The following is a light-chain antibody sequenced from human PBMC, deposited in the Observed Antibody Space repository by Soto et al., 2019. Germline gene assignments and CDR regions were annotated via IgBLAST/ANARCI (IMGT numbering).Light chain of an antibody. Sequence: DIVMTQSPDSLAVSLGERAAINCKSSQSLLSSSDNKNYLAWYQQKPGQPPTLLFSWSSTRESVVPDRFSGSGSGTDFTLTISNLQSEDVAVYYCQQYYGAPLTFGGGTKVEIK. J-gene: IGKJ4*01. CDR1: QSLLSSSDNKNY. CDR2: WSS. CDR3: QQYYGAPLT. V-gene: IGKV4-1*01.